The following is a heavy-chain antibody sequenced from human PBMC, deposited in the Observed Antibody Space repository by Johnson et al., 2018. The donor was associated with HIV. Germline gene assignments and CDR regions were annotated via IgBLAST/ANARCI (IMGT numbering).Heavy chain of an antibody. CDR3: AKVLEVGATKDDAFDI. D-gene: IGHD1-26*01. V-gene: IGHV3-9*01. CDR2: ISWNSGSI. J-gene: IGHJ3*02. CDR1: GFTVDDYA. Sequence: EVQLVESGGGLIQPGRSLRLSCAASGFTVDDYAMHWVRQAPGKGLEWVSGISWNSGSIGYADSVKGRFTISRDNAKNSLYLQMNSLRAEDTALYYCAKVLEVGATKDDAFDIWGQGTMVTVSS.